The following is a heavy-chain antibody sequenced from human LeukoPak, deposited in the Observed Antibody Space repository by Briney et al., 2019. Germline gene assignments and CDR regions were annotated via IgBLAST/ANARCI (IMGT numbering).Heavy chain of an antibody. J-gene: IGHJ3*02. CDR1: GFTFSRFD. D-gene: IGHD3-10*01. Sequence: GGSLRLSWAADGFTFSRFDMSWDRQAPGEGLEWVSAISGSGDSTYYADSVKGRFRISRDNSKNTVYLQMNSPRAEDTALYYCAKGYSSVSYANAFDILGEGTMVSVSS. CDR2: ISGSGDST. V-gene: IGHV3-23*01. CDR3: AKGYSSVSYANAFDI.